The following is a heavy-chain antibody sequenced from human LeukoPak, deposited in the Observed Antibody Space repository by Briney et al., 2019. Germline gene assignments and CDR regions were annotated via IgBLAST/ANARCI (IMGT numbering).Heavy chain of an antibody. V-gene: IGHV3-23*01. CDR2: ISGSGGST. D-gene: IGHD3-10*01. Sequence: GGSLRPSCAASGFTFSSYAMSWVRQAPGKGLEWVSAISGSGGSTYYADSVKGRFTISRDNSKNTLYLQMNSLRAEDTAVYYCAKDNGSGSYLDYWGQGTLVTVSS. CDR1: GFTFSSYA. CDR3: AKDNGSGSYLDY. J-gene: IGHJ4*02.